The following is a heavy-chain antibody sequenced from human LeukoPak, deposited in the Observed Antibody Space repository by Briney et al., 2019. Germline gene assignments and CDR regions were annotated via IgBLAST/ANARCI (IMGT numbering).Heavy chain of an antibody. CDR3: ARAGVVEMATIGFDY. CDR2: INPSGGST. J-gene: IGHJ4*02. CDR1: GYTFTSYS. Sequence: ASVNVSCMAAGYTFTSYSMHWVRQAAGQGLGWMGIINPSGGSTSYAQKFQGRVTMTRDTSTSTVYMELSSLRSEDTAVYSCARAGVVEMATIGFDYWGLGTLVTVSS. V-gene: IGHV1-46*01. D-gene: IGHD5-24*01.